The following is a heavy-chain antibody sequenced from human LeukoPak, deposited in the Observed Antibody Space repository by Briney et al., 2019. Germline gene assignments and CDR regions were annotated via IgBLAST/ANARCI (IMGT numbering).Heavy chain of an antibody. CDR1: GGSITRSSHY. CDR2: VLDSRST. Sequence: PSETLSLTCTVSGGSITRSSHYWGWIRQPPGKGLEWIGSVLDSRSTHYNPSLKSRVTMSVDTSKNQFSLQLSSMTAADTAVYYCVSLVWSGQHRIEGVEYFQDWGQGTLVTVSS. V-gene: IGHV4-39*01. J-gene: IGHJ1*01. D-gene: IGHD3-3*01. CDR3: VSLVWSGQHRIEGVEYFQD.